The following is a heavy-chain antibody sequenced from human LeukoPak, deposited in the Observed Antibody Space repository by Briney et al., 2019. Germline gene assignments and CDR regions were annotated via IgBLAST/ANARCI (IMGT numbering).Heavy chain of an antibody. CDR3: AKDKSQVGVDSASTLVDH. CDR1: GFTFRNFG. Sequence: PGGSLRLSCAASGFTFRNFGMHWVRQAPGKGLEWVAFIRFDGRDDYYADSLKGRFTISRDNSKNTVYLQMNTLTSEDTALYYCAKDKSQVGVDSASTLVDHWGQGTLVIVSS. V-gene: IGHV3-30*02. D-gene: IGHD2-8*02. J-gene: IGHJ4*02. CDR2: IRFDGRDD.